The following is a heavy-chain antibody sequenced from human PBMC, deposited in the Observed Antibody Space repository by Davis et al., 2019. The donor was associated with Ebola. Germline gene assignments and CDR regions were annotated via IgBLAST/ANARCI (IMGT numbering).Heavy chain of an antibody. Sequence: GESLKISCAASGFTFSSYWMHWVRQAPGKGLVWVSRINNDGTSTSYADSVKGRFTISRDNSKNTLYLQVNSLRVEDTAIYYCARGGGIIWFGYWGQGTLVTVSS. CDR3: ARGGGIIWFGY. CDR2: INNDGTST. CDR1: GFTFSSYW. D-gene: IGHD2-15*01. J-gene: IGHJ5*01. V-gene: IGHV3-74*01.